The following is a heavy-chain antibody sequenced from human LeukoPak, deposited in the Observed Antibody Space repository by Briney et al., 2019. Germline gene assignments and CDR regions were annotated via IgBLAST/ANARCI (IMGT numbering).Heavy chain of an antibody. CDR3: ARHSGAGTGFVY. Sequence: KPSETLSLTCTVSGGSISSYYWSWLRQPPEEGLEWIGFIYYSGSTNQNPSLKSRVTMSVDSSKNQFFLRLSSVTAADTAVYYCARHSGAGTGFVYWGQGTLVTVSS. J-gene: IGHJ4*02. D-gene: IGHD6-19*01. CDR1: GGSISSYY. V-gene: IGHV4-59*08. CDR2: IYYSGST.